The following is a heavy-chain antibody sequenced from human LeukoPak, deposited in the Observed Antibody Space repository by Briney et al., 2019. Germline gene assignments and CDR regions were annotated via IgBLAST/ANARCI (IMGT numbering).Heavy chain of an antibody. CDR1: GGTFSSYA. CDR3: SSSSWYYYYYMDV. V-gene: IGHV1-69*05. D-gene: IGHD6-13*01. Sequence: SVKVSCKASGGTFSSYAISWVRQAPGQGLEWMGGIIPIFGTANYAQKFQGRVTITTDESTNTAYMELSSLRSEDTAVYYCSSSSWYYYYYMDVWGKGTTVTVSS. J-gene: IGHJ6*03. CDR2: IIPIFGTA.